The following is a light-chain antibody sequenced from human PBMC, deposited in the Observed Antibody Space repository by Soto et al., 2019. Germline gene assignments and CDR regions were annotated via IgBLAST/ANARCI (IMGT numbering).Light chain of an antibody. CDR1: QSVSSN. CDR3: QQHNQWPIT. J-gene: IGKJ5*01. V-gene: IGKV3-15*01. Sequence: EIVMTQSPATLSVSPGERATLSCRASQSVSSNLAWYQQKPGQAPRLLIYGASTSATGIPARFSGSGSGTEFTLTINSLQSEDSAVYYCQQHNQWPITFGQGTRLEIK. CDR2: GAS.